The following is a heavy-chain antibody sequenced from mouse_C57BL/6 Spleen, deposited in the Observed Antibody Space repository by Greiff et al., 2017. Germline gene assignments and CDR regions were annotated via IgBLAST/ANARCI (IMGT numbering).Heavy chain of an antibody. CDR1: GFNIKDDY. CDR2: IDTENGDT. V-gene: IGHV14-4*01. Sequence: VQLQQSGAELVRPGASVKLSCTASGFNIKDDYMHWVKQRHEQGLEWIGWIDTENGDTEYASKFQGKATITADTSSNTAYLQLSSLTSEDTAVYYCTDDYDELTYWGQGTLVTVSA. CDR3: TDDYDELTY. D-gene: IGHD2-4*01. J-gene: IGHJ3*01.